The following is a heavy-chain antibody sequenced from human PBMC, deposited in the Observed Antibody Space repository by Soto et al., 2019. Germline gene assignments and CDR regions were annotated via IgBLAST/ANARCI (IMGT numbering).Heavy chain of an antibody. CDR3: AREPPYYDFWSGYMITMDV. J-gene: IGHJ6*02. CDR1: GGSISSGDYH. D-gene: IGHD3-3*01. CDR2: IYGSGST. V-gene: IGHV4-30-4*01. Sequence: ASETLSLTCTVSGGSISSGDYHWSWIRQPPGKGLEWIGYIYGSGSTYYNPSLKSRVTISVDASKNQLSLKLTSVTAADTAVYYCAREPPYYDFWSGYMITMDVWGQGTTVTVSS.